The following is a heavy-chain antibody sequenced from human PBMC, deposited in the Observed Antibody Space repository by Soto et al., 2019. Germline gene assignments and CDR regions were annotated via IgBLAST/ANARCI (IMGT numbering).Heavy chain of an antibody. V-gene: IGHV3-23*01. D-gene: IGHD3-22*01. Sequence: PGGSLRLSCAASGFTFSSYAMSWVRQAPGKGLEWVSAISGSGGSTYYADSVKGRFTISRDNSKNTLYLQMNSLRAEDTAVYYCAKDPPYYYDSTGYESFDYWGQGTLVTVSS. J-gene: IGHJ4*02. CDR2: ISGSGGST. CDR1: GFTFSSYA. CDR3: AKDPPYYYDSTGYESFDY.